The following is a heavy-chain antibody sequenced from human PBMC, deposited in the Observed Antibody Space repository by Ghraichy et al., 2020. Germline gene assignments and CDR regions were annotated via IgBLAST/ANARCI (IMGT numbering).Heavy chain of an antibody. Sequence: SETLSLTCAVSGDSIISNNWWSLVREPPGKVLEGIGEIVHSGSTNYNPSLKSRITISLDKSKNQFSLEMTSVTAADTAVYYCAREIDQLRYFDFWGQGTLVTVSS. J-gene: IGHJ4*02. CDR1: GDSIISNNW. V-gene: IGHV4-4*02. CDR3: AREIDQLRYFDF. CDR2: IVHSGST. D-gene: IGHD2-2*01.